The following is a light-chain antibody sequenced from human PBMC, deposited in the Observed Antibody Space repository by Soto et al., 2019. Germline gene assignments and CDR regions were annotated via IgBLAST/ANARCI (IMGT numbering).Light chain of an antibody. CDR1: QSVLYRSNNKNY. V-gene: IGKV4-1*01. CDR2: WAS. Sequence: DIVMTQSPDSLAVSLGERATINCKSSQSVLYRSNNKNYLAWYQQKPGQPPKLLIYWASTRESGVPDRFSGSGSGTYFALTISSLQAEDVAVYYCRQYYSTPPTFGQGTKLEIK. CDR3: RQYYSTPPT. J-gene: IGKJ2*01.